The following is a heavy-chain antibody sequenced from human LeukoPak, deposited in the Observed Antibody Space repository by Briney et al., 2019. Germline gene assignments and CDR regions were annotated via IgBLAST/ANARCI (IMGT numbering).Heavy chain of an antibody. CDR1: GFTFNNYW. Sequence: PGGSLRLSCAASGFTFNNYWMSWVRQAPGKGLEWVANIKQDGSEKYYVDSVKGRFTISRDNAKNSLYLQMNSLRAEDTAVYYCARDPPLTYYYDSSGYPHWGQGTLVTVSS. J-gene: IGHJ4*02. CDR3: ARDPPLTYYYDSSGYPH. V-gene: IGHV3-7*01. D-gene: IGHD3-22*01. CDR2: IKQDGSEK.